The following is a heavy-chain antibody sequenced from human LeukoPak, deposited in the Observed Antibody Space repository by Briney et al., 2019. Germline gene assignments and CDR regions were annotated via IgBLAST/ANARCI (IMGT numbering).Heavy chain of an antibody. Sequence: PSETLSLTCDVSGYSINFGHLWGWIRHPPGKGLEWIAIINHSGRTYYTPSLKSRVTISVDTLKNQFSLKVTSVTAEDTAMYFSARESSAVAHTMMRDWLDPWGQGTLVTVSS. D-gene: IGHD3-22*01. CDR3: ARESSAVAHTMMRDWLDP. CDR2: INHSGRT. V-gene: IGHV4-38-2*02. J-gene: IGHJ5*02. CDR1: GYSINFGHL.